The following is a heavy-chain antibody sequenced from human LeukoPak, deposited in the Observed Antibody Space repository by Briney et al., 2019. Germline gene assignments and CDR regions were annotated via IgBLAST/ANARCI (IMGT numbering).Heavy chain of an antibody. V-gene: IGHV4-59*08. CDR2: TSYSGNS. Sequence: SETLSLTCTVSGVSITSFYWTWIRQPPGKGLEWVGYTSYSGNSTYKPSLKSRVTISLDTSKKQFSLKLNSVTAADTAVYYCARLNYDAFHYYGMDVWGQGTTVIVSS. J-gene: IGHJ6*02. D-gene: IGHD3-3*01. CDR3: ARLNYDAFHYYGMDV. CDR1: GVSITSFY.